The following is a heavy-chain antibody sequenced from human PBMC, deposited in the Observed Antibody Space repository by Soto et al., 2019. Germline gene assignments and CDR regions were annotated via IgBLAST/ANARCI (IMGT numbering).Heavy chain of an antibody. V-gene: IGHV2-5*02. Sequence: SGPTLVNPTQTLTLTCTFSGFSLSTSGVGVGWIRQPPGKALEWLALIYWDDDKRYSPSLKSRLTITKDTSKNQVVLTMTNMDPVDTATYYFAHPGGGSCYSAACYFDYWGQGTLVTVSS. CDR3: AHPGGGSCYSAACYFDY. CDR2: IYWDDDK. D-gene: IGHD2-15*01. CDR1: GFSLSTSGVG. J-gene: IGHJ4*02.